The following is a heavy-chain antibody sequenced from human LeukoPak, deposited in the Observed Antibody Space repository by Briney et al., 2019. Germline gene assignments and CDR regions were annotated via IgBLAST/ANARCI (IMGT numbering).Heavy chain of an antibody. CDR2: ISYDGSNK. CDR1: GFTFSGYA. J-gene: IGHJ4*02. Sequence: PGRSLRLSCAASGFTFSGYAMHWVRQAPGKGLEWVAVISYDGSNKYYADSVKGRFTISRDNSKNTLYLQMNSLRAEDTAVYYCARERSFDYWGQGTLVTVSS. CDR3: ARERSFDY. V-gene: IGHV3-30-3*01.